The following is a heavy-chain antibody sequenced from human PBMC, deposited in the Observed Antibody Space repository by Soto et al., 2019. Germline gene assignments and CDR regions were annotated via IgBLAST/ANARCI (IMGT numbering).Heavy chain of an antibody. D-gene: IGHD4-17*01. V-gene: IGHV1-69*06. CDR1: GGTFSSYA. Sequence: EASVKVSCKASGGTFSSYAISWVRQAPGQGLEWMGGIIPIFGTANYAQKFQGRVTITADKSTSTAYMELSSLRSEDTAVYYCASSRGLNDYGDYLDYWGQGTLVTVSS. J-gene: IGHJ4*02. CDR3: ASSRGLNDYGDYLDY. CDR2: IIPIFGTA.